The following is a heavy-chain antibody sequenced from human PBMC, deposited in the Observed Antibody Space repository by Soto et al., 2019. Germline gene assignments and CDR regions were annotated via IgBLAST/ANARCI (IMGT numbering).Heavy chain of an antibody. CDR3: ARGGRKWMVTSDFNY. J-gene: IGHJ4*02. D-gene: IGHD6-19*01. Sequence: VQLVESGGGVVQPGRSLRLSCAASGFTFSDYAMHWVRQAPGKGLEWVAVVSHDGRNTHYADSVKGRFTISRDSSKNKVSLEMTSPRAEATAGYYCARGGRKWMVTSDFNYWGEGALVTVSS. V-gene: IGHV3-30*03. CDR1: GFTFSDYA. CDR2: VSHDGRNT.